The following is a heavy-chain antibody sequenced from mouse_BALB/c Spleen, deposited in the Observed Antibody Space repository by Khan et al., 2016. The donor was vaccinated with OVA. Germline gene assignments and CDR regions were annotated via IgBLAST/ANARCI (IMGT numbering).Heavy chain of an antibody. D-gene: IGHD2-14*01. CDR1: GYTFTSYT. V-gene: IGHV1-4*01. CDR3: VRDGAYYRNDCWFAY. Sequence: VQLKQSGAELARPGASVKMSCKASGYTFTSYTIHWIKLRPGQGLEWIGYINPNNGYTNYNQKFKDKATLTADKSSTTVYMQLSSLTSDDSAVYNWVRDGAYYRNDCWFAYWGQGTLVTVSA. CDR2: INPNNGYT. J-gene: IGHJ3*01.